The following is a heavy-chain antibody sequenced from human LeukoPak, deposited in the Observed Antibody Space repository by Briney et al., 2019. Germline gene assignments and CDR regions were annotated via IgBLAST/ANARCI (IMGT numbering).Heavy chain of an antibody. V-gene: IGHV3-74*01. CDR2: INGYGTTK. Sequence: GGSLRPSCAASGFTFNSYLMNWVRHAPGKGLVWVSRINGYGTTKIYEDSVKGRFTISRDNAKNTLYLQMHSRRAEDTAVYYCARDSGAERRYFDLGGRGTLVTVSS. D-gene: IGHD3-10*01. CDR1: GFTFNSYL. CDR3: ARDSGAERRYFDL. J-gene: IGHJ2*01.